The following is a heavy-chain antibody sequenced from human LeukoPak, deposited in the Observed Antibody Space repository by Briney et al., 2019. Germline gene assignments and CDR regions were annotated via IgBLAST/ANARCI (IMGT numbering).Heavy chain of an antibody. J-gene: IGHJ6*03. CDR1: GFTFSSYG. CDR3: AKDPAKYQLLGNYMDV. V-gene: IGHV3-30*02. D-gene: IGHD2-2*01. Sequence: GGSLRLSCAASGFTFSSYGMHWVRQAPGKGLEWVAFIRYDGSNKYYADSVKGRFTISRDNSKNTLYLQMNSLRAEDTAVYYCAKDPAKYQLLGNYMDVWGKGTTATVSS. CDR2: IRYDGSNK.